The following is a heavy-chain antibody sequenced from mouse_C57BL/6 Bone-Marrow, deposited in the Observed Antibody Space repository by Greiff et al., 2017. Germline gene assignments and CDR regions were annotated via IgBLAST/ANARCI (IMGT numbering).Heavy chain of an antibody. Sequence: QVQLQQPGAELVMPGASVKLSCKASGYTFTSYWMHWVKQRPGQGLEWIGEIDPSDSYTNYNQKFKGKSTLTVDKSSSTAYMQLSSLTSEDSAVYYCARKETTEGFDYWGQGTTLTVSS. D-gene: IGHD1-1*01. J-gene: IGHJ2*01. V-gene: IGHV1-69*01. CDR2: IDPSDSYT. CDR1: GYTFTSYW. CDR3: ARKETTEGFDY.